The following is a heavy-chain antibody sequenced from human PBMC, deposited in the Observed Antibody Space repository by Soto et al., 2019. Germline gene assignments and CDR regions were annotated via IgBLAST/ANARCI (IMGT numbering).Heavy chain of an antibody. D-gene: IGHD6-13*01. Sequence: QEQLVESGGGVVQPGRSLRLSCVASGFTFRSYGMHWVRQAPGKGLEWVAVMSDDESKKYYADSVKGRFTISRDNSKNTLFLQMETLISEDTAVYYCARTAGGRVRGALDIWGQGTMVTVSS. CDR1: GFTFRSYG. J-gene: IGHJ3*02. V-gene: IGHV3-30-3*01. CDR3: ARTAGGRVRGALDI. CDR2: MSDDESKK.